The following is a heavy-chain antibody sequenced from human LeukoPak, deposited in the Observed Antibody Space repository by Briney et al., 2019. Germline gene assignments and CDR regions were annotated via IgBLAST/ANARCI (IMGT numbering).Heavy chain of an antibody. CDR2: INPNSGGT. V-gene: IGHV1-2*02. CDR1: GYTFTGYY. J-gene: IGHJ3*02. D-gene: IGHD5/OR15-5a*01. CDR3: ARDLRARRVAFDI. Sequence: RASVKVSCKASGYTFTGYYMHWVRQAPGQGLEWMGWINPNSGGTNYAQKFQGRVTMTRDTSISTAYMELSRLRSDDTAVYYCARDLRARRVAFDIWGQGTMVTVSS.